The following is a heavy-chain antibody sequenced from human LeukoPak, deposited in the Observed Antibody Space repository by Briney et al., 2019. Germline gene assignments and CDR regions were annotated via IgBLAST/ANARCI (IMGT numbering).Heavy chain of an antibody. J-gene: IGHJ4*02. CDR1: GFTFTSFA. CDR3: AKDDGYNTYNQYDY. CDR2: ISRSGVAT. V-gene: IGHV3-23*01. D-gene: IGHD5-24*01. Sequence: PGGSLRLSCAASGFTFTSFAMGWVRQAPGKGLEWVSTISRSGVATYYGNSVKSRFTISRDNSKNTGYLQMNSLRAEDTAIYYCAKDDGYNTYNQYDYWGQGTLVTVSS.